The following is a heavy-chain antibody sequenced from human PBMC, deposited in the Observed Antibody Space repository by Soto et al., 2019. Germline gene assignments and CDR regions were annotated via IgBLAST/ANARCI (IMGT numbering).Heavy chain of an antibody. V-gene: IGHV3-48*01. CDR1: GFTFSSYS. CDR2: ISSSSSTI. D-gene: IGHD1-7*01. CDR3: ARDLNYCLFDN. J-gene: IGHJ4*02. Sequence: EVQLVESGGGLVQPGGSLRLSCAASGFTFSSYSMNGFRPAQGKGLEWVSYISSSSSTIYYADAVKGRFTISRDNAKNSLYLQRNRRRAEDTAVYYCARDLNYCLFDNWGQGTQYNVSS.